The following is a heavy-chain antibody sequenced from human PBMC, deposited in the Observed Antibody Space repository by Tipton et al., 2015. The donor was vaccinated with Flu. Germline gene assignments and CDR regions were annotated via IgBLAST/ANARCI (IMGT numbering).Heavy chain of an antibody. CDR3: ATKEVSYCSGGSCYSYYFDY. CDR1: GGSISSSSYY. V-gene: IGHV4-39*01. CDR2: IYYSGST. D-gene: IGHD2-15*01. Sequence: TLSLTCTVSGGSISSSSYYWGWIRQPPGKGLEWIGSIYYSGSTYYNPSLKGRVTISVDTSKNQFSLKLSSVTAADTAVYYCATKEVSYCSGGSCYSYYFDYWGQGTLVTVSS. J-gene: IGHJ4*02.